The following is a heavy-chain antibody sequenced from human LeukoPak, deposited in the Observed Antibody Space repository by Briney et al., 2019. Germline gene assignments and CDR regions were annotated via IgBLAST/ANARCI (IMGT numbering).Heavy chain of an antibody. V-gene: IGHV1-18*01. CDR3: ARDPGNSYGPYYYYYDGMDV. D-gene: IGHD5-18*01. CDR1: GYTFTSYG. Sequence: GASVKVSCKASGYTFTSYGISWVRQAPGQGLEWMGWISAHNGNTNYAQKLQGRVTMTTDTSTSTAYMELRSLRSDDTAVYYCARDPGNSYGPYYYYYDGMDVWGQGTTVTVSS. J-gene: IGHJ6*02. CDR2: ISAHNGNT.